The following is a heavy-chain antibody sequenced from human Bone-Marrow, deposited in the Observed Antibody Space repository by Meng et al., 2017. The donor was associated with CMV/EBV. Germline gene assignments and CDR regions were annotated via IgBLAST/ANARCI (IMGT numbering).Heavy chain of an antibody. D-gene: IGHD6-13*01. CDR1: GGSISSSSYY. CDR2: IYYSGST. V-gene: IGHV4-39*07. J-gene: IGHJ4*02. Sequence: GSLRLSCTVSGGSISSSSYYWGWIRQPPGKGLEWIGSIYYSGSTYYNPSLKSRVTISVDTSKNQFSLKLSSVTAADTAVYYCARVSPGAADGSRLFDYWGQGTLVTVSS. CDR3: ARVSPGAADGSRLFDY.